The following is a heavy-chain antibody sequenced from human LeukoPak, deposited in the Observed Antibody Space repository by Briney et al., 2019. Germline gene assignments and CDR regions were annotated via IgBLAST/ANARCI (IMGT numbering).Heavy chain of an antibody. CDR1: GGTFSSYA. V-gene: IGHV1-69*13. D-gene: IGHD3-10*01. J-gene: IGHJ4*02. CDR3: ARATDYYGPGFFDY. CDR2: IIPIFGTA. Sequence: SVKVSCKASGGTFSSYAISWVRQAPGQGLEWMGGIIPIFGTANYAQKFQGRATITADESTSTAYMELSSLRSEDTAVYYCARATDYYGPGFFDYWGQGTLVTVSS.